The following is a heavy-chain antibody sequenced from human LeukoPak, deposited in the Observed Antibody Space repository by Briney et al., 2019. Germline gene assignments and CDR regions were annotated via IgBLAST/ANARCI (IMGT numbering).Heavy chain of an antibody. J-gene: IGHJ4*02. D-gene: IGHD4-17*01. CDR2: IRSDGSSK. Sequence: GGSLRLSCAASGFTFRSYGLHWVRQAPGKGLEWVALIRSDGSSKNYADSVKGRFTISRDASKNTVHLQMNSLRAEDTAVYSCAKWSGDYPSYYLDYWGQGTLVTVSS. CDR1: GFTFRSYG. V-gene: IGHV3-30*02. CDR3: AKWSGDYPSYYLDY.